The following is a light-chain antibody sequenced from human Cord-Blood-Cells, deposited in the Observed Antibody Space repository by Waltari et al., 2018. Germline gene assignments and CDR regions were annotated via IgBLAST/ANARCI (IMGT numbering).Light chain of an antibody. Sequence: IVMTQTPLSLSVPPGPPASISCQSSQSLLHSDGKTYLYWYLQKPGQPLQPLIYEVSSRISGVPDRFSGSGSETDFTLKNSRVEAGDVVVYYCMQRIQLPETLGQGTKVEI. J-gene: IGKJ1*01. CDR1: QSLLHSDGKTY. CDR2: EVS. V-gene: IGKV2D-29*01. CDR3: MQRIQLPET.